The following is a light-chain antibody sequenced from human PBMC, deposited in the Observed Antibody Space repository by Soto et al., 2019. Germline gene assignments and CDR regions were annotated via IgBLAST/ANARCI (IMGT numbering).Light chain of an antibody. V-gene: IGLV2-14*01. CDR1: RSDVGGYNF. J-gene: IGLJ2*01. CDR2: DVS. Sequence: QSALTQPASVSGSPGQSITISCTGTRSDVGGYNFVSWYQQHPGKAPKLMIYDVSNRPSGVSNRFSGSKSGKTASLTISGLQAEDEADYYCSSYTSSNTRVVFGGGTKLTVL. CDR3: SSYTSSNTRVV.